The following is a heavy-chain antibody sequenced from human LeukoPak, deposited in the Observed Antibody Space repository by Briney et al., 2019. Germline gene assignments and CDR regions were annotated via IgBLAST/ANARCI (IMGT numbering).Heavy chain of an antibody. D-gene: IGHD6-13*01. Sequence: SETLSLTCAVYGGSFSGYYWSWIRQPPGKGLEWIGEINHSGSTNYNPSLKSRVTISVDTSKNQFSLKLSSVTAADTAVYYCAREMRGYSSTFDYWGQGTLVTVSS. J-gene: IGHJ4*02. CDR1: GGSFSGYY. V-gene: IGHV4-34*01. CDR3: AREMRGYSSTFDY. CDR2: INHSGST.